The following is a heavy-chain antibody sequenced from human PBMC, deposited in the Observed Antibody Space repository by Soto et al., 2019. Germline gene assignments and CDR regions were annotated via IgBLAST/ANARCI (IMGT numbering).Heavy chain of an antibody. CDR2: IIPIFGTS. V-gene: IGHV1-69*13. D-gene: IGHD2-15*01. CDR1: GGTFISYA. Sequence: SVKVSCKASGGTFISYAISWLRQAPLQGLEWMGGIIPIFGTSNYSQKFQGRVTITADESTSTAYMELSSLRSEDTAVYYCARAGRAAFDIWGQGTMVTVSS. CDR3: ARAGRAAFDI. J-gene: IGHJ3*02.